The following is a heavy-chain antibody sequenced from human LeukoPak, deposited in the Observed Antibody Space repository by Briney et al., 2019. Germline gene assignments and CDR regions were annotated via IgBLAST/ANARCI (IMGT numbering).Heavy chain of an antibody. V-gene: IGHV3-23*01. CDR2: INGSGGST. J-gene: IGHJ3*02. D-gene: IGHD3-22*01. CDR3: AKDLITMTVDAFDI. Sequence: GGSLRLSCAASTFSFRTYSMSWVRQAPGKGLQWVSAINGSGGSTYYADSVKGRFTISRDNSKNTLYLQMNSLRAEDTAVYYCAKDLITMTVDAFDIWGQGTMVTVSS. CDR1: TFSFRTYS.